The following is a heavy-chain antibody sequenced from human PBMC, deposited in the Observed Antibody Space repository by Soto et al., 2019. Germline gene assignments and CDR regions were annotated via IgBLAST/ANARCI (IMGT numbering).Heavy chain of an antibody. V-gene: IGHV3-11*01. D-gene: IGHD3-10*01. CDR3: AGEAPFSVRGVIIQGPYYMDV. CDR1: GFTFSDYY. CDR2: ISSSGSTI. J-gene: IGHJ6*03. Sequence: GGSLRLSCAASGFTFSDYYMSWIRQAPGKGLEWVSYISSSGSTIYYADSVKGRFTISRDNAKNSLYLQMNSLRAEDTAVYYCAGEAPFSVRGVIIQGPYYMDVWGKGTTVTVSS.